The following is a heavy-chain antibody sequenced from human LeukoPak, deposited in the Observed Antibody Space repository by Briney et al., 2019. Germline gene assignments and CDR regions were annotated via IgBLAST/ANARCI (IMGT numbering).Heavy chain of an antibody. CDR3: ARDMVERDMVKSLGWFDP. Sequence: SETLSLTCTVSGDSISSYYWSWIRQPPGKGLEWIGYISYTGTTNANPSLKSRVTISVDTSKNQFSLKLRSVTAADTAVYYCARDMVERDMVKSLGWFDPWGQGTLVTVSS. D-gene: IGHD5-18*01. J-gene: IGHJ5*02. CDR1: GDSISSYY. CDR2: ISYTGTT. V-gene: IGHV4-59*01.